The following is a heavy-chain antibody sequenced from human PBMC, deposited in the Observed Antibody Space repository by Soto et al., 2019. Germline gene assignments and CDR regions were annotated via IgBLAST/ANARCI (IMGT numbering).Heavy chain of an antibody. V-gene: IGHV5-51*01. J-gene: IGHJ6*02. CDR2: IYPGDSDT. D-gene: IGHD3-10*01. Sequence: PGESLKISCKGSGYSFTSYWIGWVRQMPGKGLERMGIIYPGDSDTRYSPSFQGQVTISADKSISTAYLQWSSLKASDTAMYYCARQGGYYGSGSYYNWAYYYYGMDVWGQGTTVTVSS. CDR3: ARQGGYYGSGSYYNWAYYYYGMDV. CDR1: GYSFTSYW.